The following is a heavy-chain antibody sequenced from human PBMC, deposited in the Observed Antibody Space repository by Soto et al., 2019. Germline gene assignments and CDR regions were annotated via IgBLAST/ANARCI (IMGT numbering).Heavy chain of an antibody. V-gene: IGHV3-30-3*01. CDR2: MSYDRVNK. D-gene: IGHD1-26*01. Sequence: MQVVESGGGVVQPGTSLRLSCTGSGFTFSSYSMHWFRQAPGKGLQWVAVMSYDRVNKFYGDPVKGRFTVSRDNSKSTMYLQMNSLTFEDTAIYYCARDGSPAVPGRWFDPWGQGTVVTVSS. J-gene: IGHJ5*02. CDR3: ARDGSPAVPGRWFDP. CDR1: GFTFSSYS.